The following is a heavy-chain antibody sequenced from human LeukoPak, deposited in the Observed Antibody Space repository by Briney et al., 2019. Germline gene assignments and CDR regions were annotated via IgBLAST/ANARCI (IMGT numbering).Heavy chain of an antibody. D-gene: IGHD3-10*01. Sequence: ASVKVSCKAFGYTFTSNYMHWVRQAPGQGPEWMGVISPSGGSTTYAQKFQGRVTLTRDMSTSTDYLELSSLRAEDTAVYYCARGWFGEVGAYYYYYYYMDVWGKGTTVTVSS. CDR1: GYTFTSNY. CDR3: ARGWFGEVGAYYYYYYYMDV. V-gene: IGHV1-46*01. J-gene: IGHJ6*03. CDR2: ISPSGGST.